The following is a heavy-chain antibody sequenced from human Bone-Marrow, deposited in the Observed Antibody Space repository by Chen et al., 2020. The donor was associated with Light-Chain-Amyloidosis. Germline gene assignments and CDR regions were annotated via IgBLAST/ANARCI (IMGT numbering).Heavy chain of an antibody. V-gene: IGHV3-43*02. Sequence: EVQLVESGGGVVQPGGSLRLSCAASGFTFDDNAMHWVRQAPGRGLEWVSLIIGDASKTYYADSVKGRFTISRDNSKNSLYLQMNSLRTEDTAFYYCAKGSGYGDHLGQGTLVTVSS. J-gene: IGHJ4*02. D-gene: IGHD5-12*01. CDR2: IIGDASKT. CDR1: GFTFDDNA. CDR3: AKGSGYGDH.